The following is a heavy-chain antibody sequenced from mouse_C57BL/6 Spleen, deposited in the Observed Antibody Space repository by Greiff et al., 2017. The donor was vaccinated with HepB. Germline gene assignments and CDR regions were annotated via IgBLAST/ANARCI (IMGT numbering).Heavy chain of an antibody. Sequence: EVKVEESGGGLVKPGGSLKLSCAASGFTFSDYGMHWVRQAPEKGLEWVAYISSGSSTIYYADTVKGRFTISRDNAKNTLFLQMTSLRSEDTAMYYCARGLSYWGQGTTLTVSS. J-gene: IGHJ2*01. V-gene: IGHV5-17*01. CDR1: GFTFSDYG. D-gene: IGHD3-1*01. CDR3: ARGLSY. CDR2: ISSGSSTI.